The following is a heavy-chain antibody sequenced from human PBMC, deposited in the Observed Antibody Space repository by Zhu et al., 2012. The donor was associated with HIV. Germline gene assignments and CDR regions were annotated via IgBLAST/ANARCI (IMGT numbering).Heavy chain of an antibody. D-gene: IGHD6-13*01. CDR2: IYYSGTT. CDR3: ARGRFVSGWYPSFDY. V-gene: IGHV4-59*11. J-gene: IGHJ4*02. CDR1: RGSISGHF. Sequence: QVQLQESGPGLLKPSETLSLTCTVSRGSISGHFWTWIRQPPGKGLEWIGYIYYSGTTNYSPSLKSRLTISVETSKNQFSLKLRSVTAADTAVYYCARGRFVSGWYPSFDYWGQGTLVTVSS.